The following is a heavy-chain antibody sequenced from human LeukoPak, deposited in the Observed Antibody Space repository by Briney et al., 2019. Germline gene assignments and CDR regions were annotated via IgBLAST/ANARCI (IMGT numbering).Heavy chain of an antibody. J-gene: IGHJ3*02. CDR3: AREVGGSYYAFDI. Sequence: GASVKVSCKASGGTFSSYAISWVRQAPGQGLEWMGRINPNSGGTNYAQKFQGRVTMTRDTSISTAYMELSRLRYDDAAMYFCAREVGGSYYAFDIWGQGTMVTVSS. V-gene: IGHV1-2*02. D-gene: IGHD1-26*01. CDR2: INPNSGGT. CDR1: GGTFSSYA.